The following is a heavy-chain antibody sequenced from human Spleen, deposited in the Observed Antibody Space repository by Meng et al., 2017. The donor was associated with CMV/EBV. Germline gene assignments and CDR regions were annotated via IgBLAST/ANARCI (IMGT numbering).Heavy chain of an antibody. J-gene: IGHJ4*02. CDR2: IRYNGNKQ. Sequence: DFHWVRQAPGKGLEWVAFIRYNGNKQYYADSVKGRFTISRDASRNTLYLQMNSLRPEDSALYYCANGGPGRRRNIIVLPGAFENWGQGTVVTVSS. CDR1: D. V-gene: IGHV3-30*02. D-gene: IGHD2-2*01. CDR3: ANGGPGRRRNIIVLPGAFEN.